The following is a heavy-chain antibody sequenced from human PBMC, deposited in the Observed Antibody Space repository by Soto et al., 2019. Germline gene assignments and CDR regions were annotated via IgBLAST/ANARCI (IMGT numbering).Heavy chain of an antibody. CDR1: GFTFSSYA. V-gene: IGHV3-23*01. J-gene: IGHJ6*02. Sequence: GGSLRLSCAASGFTFSSYAMSWVRQAPGKGLEWVSAISGSGGSTYYADSVKGRFTISRDNSKNTLYLQMNSLRAEDTAVYYCAKDGNGYSGYDWLKGTYYYYGMDVWGQGTTVTVSS. CDR3: AKDGNGYSGYDWLKGTYYYYGMDV. CDR2: ISGSGGST. D-gene: IGHD5-12*01.